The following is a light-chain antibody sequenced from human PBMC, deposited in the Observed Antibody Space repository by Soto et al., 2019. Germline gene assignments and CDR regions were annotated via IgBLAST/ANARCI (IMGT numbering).Light chain of an antibody. CDR2: DVS. J-gene: IGLJ2*01. Sequence: QSALPQPRSVSGSPGPSVTISCTGTSSDVGGYNYVSWYQQHPGKAPKLMIYDVSKRPSGVPDRFSGSKSGNTASLTISGLQSEDEADYYCCSYAGSYVVCGGGTKLTVL. V-gene: IGLV2-11*01. CDR3: CSYAGSYVV. CDR1: SSDVGGYNY.